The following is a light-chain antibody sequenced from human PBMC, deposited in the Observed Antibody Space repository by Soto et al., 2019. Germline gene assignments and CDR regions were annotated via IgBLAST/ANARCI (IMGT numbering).Light chain of an antibody. J-gene: IGLJ2*01. CDR2: EGS. V-gene: IGLV2-23*01. CDR1: SNDVESYNL. CDR3: SSYAGSDTLV. Sequence: QSALTQPASVSGSPGQSITISCTGTSNDVESYNLVSWYQQHPGKAPKLMIYEGSKRPSRVSNRFSGSKSANTASLTISGLQAEDEADYYCSSYAGSDTLVFGGGTKLTVL.